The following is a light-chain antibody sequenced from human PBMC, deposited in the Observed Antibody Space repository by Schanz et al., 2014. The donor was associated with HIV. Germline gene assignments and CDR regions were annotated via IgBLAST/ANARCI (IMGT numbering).Light chain of an antibody. CDR3: QQYNNWPRT. CDR1: QRIDSSS. CDR2: GAS. Sequence: VLTQSPGTLSLSPGERATLSCRASQRIDSSSLAWYRQKPGQSPRLLISGASTRATGTPARFSGSGSGTEFTLTISSLLSEDFAVYYCQQYNNWPRTFGPGTKVDIK. V-gene: IGKV3-15*01. J-gene: IGKJ3*01.